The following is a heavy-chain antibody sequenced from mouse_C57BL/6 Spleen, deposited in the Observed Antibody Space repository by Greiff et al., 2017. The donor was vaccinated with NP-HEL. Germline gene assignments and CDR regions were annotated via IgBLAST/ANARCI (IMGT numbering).Heavy chain of an antibody. Sequence: QVQLQQSGAELVRPGASVKMSCKASGYTFTSYNMHWVKQTPRQGLEWIGAIYPGNGDTSYNQKFKGKATLTVDKSSSTAYMQLSSLTSEDSAVYFCAGAYYSNYPAWFAYWGQGTLVTVSA. V-gene: IGHV1-12*01. CDR3: AGAYYSNYPAWFAY. CDR2: IYPGNGDT. J-gene: IGHJ3*01. D-gene: IGHD2-5*01. CDR1: GYTFTSYN.